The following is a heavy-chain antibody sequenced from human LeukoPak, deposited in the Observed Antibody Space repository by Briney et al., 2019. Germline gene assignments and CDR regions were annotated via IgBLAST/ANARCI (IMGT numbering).Heavy chain of an antibody. CDR1: GFTFDDYA. CDR2: ISWNSGSI. CDR3: ARDKSTSCCD. D-gene: IGHD2-2*01. V-gene: IGHV3-9*01. Sequence: GGSLRLSCAAFGFTFDDYAMPWVRLRPGKGLEWVAGISWNSGSIGYEDSVKGRITISRDNAKNSLYLQMNSLRAEDTAVYYCARDKSTSCCDWGQGTLVTVSS. J-gene: IGHJ4*02.